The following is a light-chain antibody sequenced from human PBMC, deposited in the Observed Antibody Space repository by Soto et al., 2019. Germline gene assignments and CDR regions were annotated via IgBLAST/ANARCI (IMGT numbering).Light chain of an antibody. Sequence: DIQMTQSASSLSASVGDRVTITCRASQSMSSYLNWYQQKPGKAPKLLIYAASSLQSGVPSRFSGSGSGTDFTLTIISLQPEDFATYYCQQSYSTLLTFGGGTKVEIK. CDR1: QSMSSY. J-gene: IGKJ4*01. V-gene: IGKV1-39*01. CDR3: QQSYSTLLT. CDR2: AAS.